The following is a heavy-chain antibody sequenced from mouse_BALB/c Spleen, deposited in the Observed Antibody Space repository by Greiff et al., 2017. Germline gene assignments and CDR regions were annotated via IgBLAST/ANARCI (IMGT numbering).Heavy chain of an antibody. J-gene: IGHJ4*01. Sequence: QVQLQQSGPGLVAPSQSLSITCTVSGFSLTGYGVNWVRQPPGKGLEWLGMIWGDGSTDYNSALKSRLSISKDNSKSQVFLKMNSLQTDDTARYYCARDEITTTGAMDYWGQGTSVTVSS. V-gene: IGHV2-6-7*01. D-gene: IGHD1-1*01. CDR3: ARDEITTTGAMDY. CDR2: IWGDGST. CDR1: GFSLTGYG.